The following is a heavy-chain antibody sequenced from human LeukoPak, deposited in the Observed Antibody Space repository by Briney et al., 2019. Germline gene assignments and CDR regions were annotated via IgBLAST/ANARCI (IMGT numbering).Heavy chain of an antibody. V-gene: IGHV3-21*01. J-gene: IGHJ4*02. CDR1: GFTFSSYS. D-gene: IGHD6-19*01. CDR2: ISSSSSYI. Sequence: GGSLRLSCAASGFTFSSYSMNWVRQAPGKGLEWVSSISSSSSYIYYADSVKGRFTISRDNAKNSLYLQMNSLRAEDTAVYYCARDRGIAVAPLDYWGQGTLVTVSS. CDR3: ARDRGIAVAPLDY.